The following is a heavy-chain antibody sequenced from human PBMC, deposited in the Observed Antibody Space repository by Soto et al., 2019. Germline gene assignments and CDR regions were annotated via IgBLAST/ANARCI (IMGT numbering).Heavy chain of an antibody. D-gene: IGHD6-13*01. J-gene: IGHJ4*02. CDR3: ARTYSSSWSPFDY. Sequence: QVQLQQWGAGLLKPSETLSLTCAVYGGSFSGYYWSWIRQPPGKGLEWIGEINQSGSTNYNPSLKSRVTISVDTSKNHFSLKLSSVTVADTAVYYCARTYSSSWSPFDYWGQGTLVTVSS. CDR1: GGSFSGYY. CDR2: INQSGST. V-gene: IGHV4-34*01.